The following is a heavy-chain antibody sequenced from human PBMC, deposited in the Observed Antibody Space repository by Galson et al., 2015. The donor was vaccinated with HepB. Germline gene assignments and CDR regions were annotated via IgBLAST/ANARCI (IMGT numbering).Heavy chain of an antibody. CDR2: TYYRSKWYN. CDR1: GDSVSSNSAA. D-gene: IGHD3-22*01. V-gene: IGHV6-1*01. CDR3: AREIPNYYDSRGHWYFDL. J-gene: IGHJ2*01. Sequence: CAISGDSVSSNSAAWNWIRQSPSRGLEWLGRTYYRSKWYNDYSASVESRITINPDTSKNQFSLHLNSVTPEDTAVYYCAREIPNYYDSRGHWYFDLWGRGTLVTVSS.